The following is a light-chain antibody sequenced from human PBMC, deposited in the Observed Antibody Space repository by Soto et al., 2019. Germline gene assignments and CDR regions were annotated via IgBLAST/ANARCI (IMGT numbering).Light chain of an antibody. CDR1: QSVRNN. CDR2: GAS. Sequence: EIVMTQSPATLSVSPGERATLSCRASQSVRNNLAWYQQKPGQAPRLLIYGASTRATGIPARFSGSGSGTAFTLTISRLYSEDFAVYYCQQYKNWPPWTFGQGTKVEIK. J-gene: IGKJ1*01. V-gene: IGKV3-15*01. CDR3: QQYKNWPPWT.